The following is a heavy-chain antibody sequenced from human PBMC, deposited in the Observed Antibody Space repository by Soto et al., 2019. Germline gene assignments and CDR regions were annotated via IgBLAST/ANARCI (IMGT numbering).Heavy chain of an antibody. D-gene: IGHD4-4*01. CDR3: ARTPYSGLSTKYYFDS. CDR2: VHYSGTA. V-gene: IGHV4-59*01. J-gene: IGHJ4*02. Sequence: QVQLQESGPGLVKPSETLSLTCAVSGGSINSYYWSWIRQPPGKGLEWIGYVHYSGTANYNPSLNRRVTISVDASKNHFSLMLSSVTAADTAMYCCARTPYSGLSTKYYFDSWGQGTLVTVSS. CDR1: GGSINSYY.